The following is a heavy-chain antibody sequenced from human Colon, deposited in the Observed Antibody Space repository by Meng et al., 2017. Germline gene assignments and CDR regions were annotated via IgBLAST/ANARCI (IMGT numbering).Heavy chain of an antibody. D-gene: IGHD3-22*01. Sequence: GGSLRPSCAASGFTFSSYGMHWVRQAPGKGLEWVAVILYDGSNQYYADSVKGRFTISRDNSKNTLYLQMNSLRAEDTAVYYCARAQYYYDSSGYWTPYYFDCWGQGTLVTVSS. V-gene: IGHV3-33*01. CDR1: GFTFSSYG. J-gene: IGHJ4*02. CDR3: ARAQYYYDSSGYWTPYYFDC. CDR2: ILYDGSNQ.